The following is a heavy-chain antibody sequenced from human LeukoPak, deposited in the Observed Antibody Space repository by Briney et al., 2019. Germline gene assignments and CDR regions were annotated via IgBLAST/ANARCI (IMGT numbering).Heavy chain of an antibody. CDR2: ITSGSSYT. V-gene: IGHV3-11*05. CDR1: GFTFSEYY. J-gene: IGHJ4*02. CDR3: ARVEVHSSGWYFDY. Sequence: PGGSLRLSCAASGFTFSEYYMSWIRQAPGKGLEWVSHITSGSSYTDYADSVKGRFTISRDNAKNSLSLQMNSLRAEDTAVYYCARVEVHSSGWYFDYWGQGTLVTASS. D-gene: IGHD6-19*01.